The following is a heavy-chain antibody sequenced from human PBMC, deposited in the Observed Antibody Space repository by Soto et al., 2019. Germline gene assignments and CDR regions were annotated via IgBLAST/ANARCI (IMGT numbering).Heavy chain of an antibody. J-gene: IGHJ4*02. CDR2: IIPIFGTA. CDR1: GGTFSSYA. CDR3: AGLTLGSGQEKSFPFDY. V-gene: IGHV1-69*01. D-gene: IGHD6-19*01. Sequence: QVQLVQSGAEVKKPGSSVKVSCKASGGTFSSYAISWVRQAPGQGLEWMGGIIPIFGTANYAQKFQGRVTMTADETTSTDSMELRSLRTEDTAVYYCAGLTLGSGQEKSFPFDYWGQGTLVTVSS.